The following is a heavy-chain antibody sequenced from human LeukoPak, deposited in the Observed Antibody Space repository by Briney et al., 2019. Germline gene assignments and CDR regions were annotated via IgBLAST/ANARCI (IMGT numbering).Heavy chain of an antibody. Sequence: GGSLRLSCAASGFTFSSYGMHWVRQAPGKGLEWVAFIRYDGSNKYYADSVKGRFTISRDNSKNTLYLQMNSLRAEDTAVYYCARDREMVYYFDYWGQGTLVTVSS. J-gene: IGHJ4*02. D-gene: IGHD5-24*01. CDR1: GFTFSSYG. CDR2: IRYDGSNK. V-gene: IGHV3-30*02. CDR3: ARDREMVYYFDY.